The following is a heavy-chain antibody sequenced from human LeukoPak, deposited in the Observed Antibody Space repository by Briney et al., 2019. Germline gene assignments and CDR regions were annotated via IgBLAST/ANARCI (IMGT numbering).Heavy chain of an antibody. CDR1: GFTFTNAW. CDR2: IKSKADGETK. D-gene: IGHD3-10*01. CDR3: TTDLGITMIRGVIVY. Sequence: PGGSLRLSCAASGFTFTNAWMSWVRQAPGKGLEWVGRIKSKADGETKDYAAPVKGRFTLSRGDSKATLYLQMNSLQAEDTAVYYCTTDLGITMIRGVIVYWGQGALVTVSS. J-gene: IGHJ4*02. V-gene: IGHV3-15*01.